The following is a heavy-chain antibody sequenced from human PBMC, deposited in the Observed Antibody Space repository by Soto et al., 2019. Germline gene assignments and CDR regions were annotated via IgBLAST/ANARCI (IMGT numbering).Heavy chain of an antibody. V-gene: IGHV3-33*01. J-gene: IGHJ3*02. CDR3: ASVVTVYGVIAFDI. D-gene: IGHD3-3*01. CDR2: IWHDGSQK. CDR1: GFTFRTYG. Sequence: QVQLEESGGGVVQPGRSLRLSCGASGFTFRTYGMHWVRQAPGKGLEWVAVIWHDGSQKYYAESVRGRFTVSRDNLKSTLYLQMNRLRVEDTAVYYCASVVTVYGVIAFDIWGQGTMVTVSS.